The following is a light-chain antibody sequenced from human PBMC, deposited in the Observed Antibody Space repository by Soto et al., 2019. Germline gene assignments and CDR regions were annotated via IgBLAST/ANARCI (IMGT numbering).Light chain of an antibody. CDR1: SSNIGSNH. Sequence: QSVLTQPPSASGTPGQRVTISCSGSSSNIGSNHIYWYQQLPGEAPKLLSYRSNERPSGVPDRFSVSKSGTSASLAISGLQSDDEADYYCAAWDDTLRGPVFGGGTQLTVL. V-gene: IGLV1-47*01. CDR2: RSN. J-gene: IGLJ7*01. CDR3: AAWDDTLRGPV.